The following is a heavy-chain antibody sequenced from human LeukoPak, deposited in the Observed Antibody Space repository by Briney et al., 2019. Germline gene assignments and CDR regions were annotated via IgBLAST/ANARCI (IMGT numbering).Heavy chain of an antibody. CDR1: GGTFSSYA. J-gene: IGHJ4*02. CDR3: ARDDSSGYLDY. V-gene: IGHV1-69*04. D-gene: IGHD3-22*01. CDR2: IIPILGIA. Sequence: SVKVSCKASGGTFSSYAISWVRQAPGQGLEWMGRIIPILGIANYAQKFQGRVTITADKSTSTAYMELSSLRSEDTAVYYCARDDSSGYLDYWGQGTLVTVSS.